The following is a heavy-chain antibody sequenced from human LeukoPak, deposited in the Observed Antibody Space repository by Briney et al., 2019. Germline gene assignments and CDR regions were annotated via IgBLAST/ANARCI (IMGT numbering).Heavy chain of an antibody. D-gene: IGHD5-18*01. Sequence: ASVKVSCKASGYTFTSYYMHWVRQAPGQGLEWMGIINPSGGSTSYAQKFQGRVTMTGDTSTSTVYMELSSLRSEDTAVYYCARDGDYTARSFLYYMDVWGKGTTVTVSS. CDR1: GYTFTSYY. J-gene: IGHJ6*03. V-gene: IGHV1-46*01. CDR3: ARDGDYTARSFLYYMDV. CDR2: INPSGGST.